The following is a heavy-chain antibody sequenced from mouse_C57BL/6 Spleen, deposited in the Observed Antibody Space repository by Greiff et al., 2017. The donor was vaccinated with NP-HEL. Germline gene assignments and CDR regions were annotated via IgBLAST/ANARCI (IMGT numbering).Heavy chain of an antibody. J-gene: IGHJ4*01. D-gene: IGHD1-1*01. V-gene: IGHV1-82*01. Sequence: QVQLQQSGPELVKPGASVKISCKASGYAFSSSWMNWVKQRPGKGLEWIGRIYPGDGDTNYNGKFKGKATLTADKSSSTAYMQLSSLTSEDSAVYFCANYYGGYAMDYWGQGTSVTVSS. CDR2: IYPGDGDT. CDR3: ANYYGGYAMDY. CDR1: GYAFSSSW.